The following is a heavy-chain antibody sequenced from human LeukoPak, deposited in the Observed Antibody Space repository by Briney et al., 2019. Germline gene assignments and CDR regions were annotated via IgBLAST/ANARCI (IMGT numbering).Heavy chain of an antibody. CDR1: GGSISSYY. CDR2: LYTNGNT. J-gene: IGHJ6*03. Sequence: SETLSLTCTVSGGSISSYYWSWIRQPAGKGLEWIGRLYTNGNTNYNPSLKSRVTISVDTSKNQFSLKLSSVTAADTAVYYCARALSDYYYYMDVWGKGTTVTISS. CDR3: ARALSDYYYYMDV. V-gene: IGHV4-4*07.